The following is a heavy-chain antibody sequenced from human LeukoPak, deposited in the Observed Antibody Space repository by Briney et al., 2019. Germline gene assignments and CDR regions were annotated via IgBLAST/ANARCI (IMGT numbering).Heavy chain of an antibody. V-gene: IGHV4-39*01. CDR3: ARPTFSGYYSGPFDI. Sequence: SETLSLTCAVSGGSFSGYYWSWIRQPPGKGLEWIGSIYYSGSTYYNPSLKSRVTISVDTSKNQFSLKLSSVTAADTAVYFCARPTFSGYYSGPFDIWGQGTIVTVSS. CDR2: IYYSGST. D-gene: IGHD3-22*01. CDR1: GGSFSGYY. J-gene: IGHJ3*02.